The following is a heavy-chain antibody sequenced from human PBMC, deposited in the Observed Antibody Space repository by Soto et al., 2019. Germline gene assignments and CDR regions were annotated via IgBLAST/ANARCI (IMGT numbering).Heavy chain of an antibody. CDR2: ISSSSSYI. Sequence: GGSLRLSCAASGFTFSSYSMNWVRQAPGKGLEWVSSISSSSSYIYYADSVKGRFTISRDNAKNSLYLQMNSLRAEDTAVYYCARDRVGEVSSSASGVVWFDLWGQGTLVTVSS. V-gene: IGHV3-21*01. CDR1: GFTFSSYS. J-gene: IGHJ5*02. D-gene: IGHD3-10*01. CDR3: ARDRVGEVSSSASGVVWFDL.